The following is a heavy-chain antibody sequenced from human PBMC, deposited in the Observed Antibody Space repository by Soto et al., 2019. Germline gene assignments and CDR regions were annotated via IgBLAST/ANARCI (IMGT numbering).Heavy chain of an antibody. V-gene: IGHV3-23*01. CDR2: ISGSGGST. D-gene: IGHD6-19*01. CDR3: AKDKSGGPLSGWYTYNCFDP. Sequence: GGSLRLSCAASGFTFISYAMSWVRQAPGKGLEWVSVISGSGGSTYYAESVKGRFTISRDNSKNTLYLQMNSLRAEDTAVYYCAKDKSGGPLSGWYTYNCFDPWGQGTLVTVS. CDR1: GFTFISYA. J-gene: IGHJ5*02.